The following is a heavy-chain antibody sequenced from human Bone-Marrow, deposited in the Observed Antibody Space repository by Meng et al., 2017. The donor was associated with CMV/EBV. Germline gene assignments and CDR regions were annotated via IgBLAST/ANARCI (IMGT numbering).Heavy chain of an antibody. Sequence: SETLSLTCAVYGGTFSGYYWSWIRQPPGKGLEWIGEINHSGSTNYNPSLKSRVTISVDTSKNQFSLKQSSVTVADTAVYYCARGLVSGAKATFFDYWGQGTLVTVSS. D-gene: IGHD3-10*01. CDR2: INHSGST. V-gene: IGHV4-34*01. J-gene: IGHJ4*02. CDR1: GGTFSGYY. CDR3: ARGLVSGAKATFFDY.